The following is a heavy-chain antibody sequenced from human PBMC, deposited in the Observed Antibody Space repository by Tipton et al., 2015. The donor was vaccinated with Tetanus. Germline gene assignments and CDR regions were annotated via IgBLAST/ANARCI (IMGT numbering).Heavy chain of an antibody. V-gene: IGHV1-18*01. CDR1: GYYLTNYG. CDR3: TQDADAWGAWKVFDM. Sequence: QVQLVQSGAEVRKPGASVRVSCTLSGYYLTNYGISWVRQAPGQGLEWMAWISGYNGNTKPAQRFQGRVTMTTDTSTSTAYMELRSLTSDDTAIYYCTQDADAWGAWKVFDMWGQGTMVTVSS. CDR2: ISGYNGNT. D-gene: IGHD1-1*01. J-gene: IGHJ3*02.